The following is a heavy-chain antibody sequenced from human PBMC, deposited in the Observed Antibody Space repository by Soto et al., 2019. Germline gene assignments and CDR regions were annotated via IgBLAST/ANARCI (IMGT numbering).Heavy chain of an antibody. V-gene: IGHV1-69*13. CDR3: ARDFSPAGTTGFYYYGMGV. D-gene: IGHD1-7*01. CDR2: IIPIFGTA. CDR1: GGTFSSYA. J-gene: IGHJ6*02. Sequence: SVKVSCKASGGTFSSYAISWVRQAPGQGLEWMGGIIPIFGTANYAQKFQGRVTITADESTSTAYMELSSLRSEDTAVYYCARDFSPAGTTGFYYYGMGVWGQGTTVTVSS.